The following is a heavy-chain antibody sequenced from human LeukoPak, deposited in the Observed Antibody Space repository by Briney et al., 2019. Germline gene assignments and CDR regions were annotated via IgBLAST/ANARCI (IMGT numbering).Heavy chain of an antibody. Sequence: NTSETLSLTCAVYGGSFSGYYWSWIRQPPGKGLEWIGEINHSGSTNYNPSLKSRVTISVDTSKNQFSLKLSSVTAADTAVYYCARNRYSSGWFFYWGQGTLVTVSS. CDR1: GGSFSGYY. D-gene: IGHD6-19*01. V-gene: IGHV4-34*01. CDR3: ARNRYSSGWFFY. CDR2: INHSGST. J-gene: IGHJ4*02.